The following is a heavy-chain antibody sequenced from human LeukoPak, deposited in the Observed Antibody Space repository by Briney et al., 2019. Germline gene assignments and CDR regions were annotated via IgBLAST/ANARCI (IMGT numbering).Heavy chain of an antibody. CDR3: AKESEYYYYYGMDV. Sequence: GGSLRLSCAASGFIFNNYWMSWVRQAPGKGLEWVANIKQDGSEKYYVDSVKGRFTISRDNAKNSLYLQMNSLRAEDTAVYYCAKESEYYYYYGMDVWGQGTTVTVSS. CDR2: IKQDGSEK. V-gene: IGHV3-7*03. J-gene: IGHJ6*02. CDR1: GFIFNNYW.